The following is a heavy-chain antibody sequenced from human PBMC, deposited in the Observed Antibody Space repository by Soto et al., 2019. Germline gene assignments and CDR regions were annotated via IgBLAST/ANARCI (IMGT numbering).Heavy chain of an antibody. V-gene: IGHV4-31*03. CDR3: ARYYDSSGCIDY. CDR1: GGSISSGGYY. CDR2: IYYSGST. J-gene: IGHJ4*02. D-gene: IGHD3-22*01. Sequence: SETLSLTCTVSGGSISSGGYYWSWIRQHPGKGLEWIGYIYYSGSTYYNPSLKSRVTISVDTSKNQFSLKLSSVTAADTAVYYCARYYDSSGCIDYWSQGTLVTVSS.